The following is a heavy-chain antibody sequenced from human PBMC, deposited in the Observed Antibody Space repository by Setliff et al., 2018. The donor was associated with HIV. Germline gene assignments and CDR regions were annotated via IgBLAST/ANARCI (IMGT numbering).Heavy chain of an antibody. CDR1: GYTFTDYG. J-gene: IGHJ4*02. Sequence: ASVKVSCKASGYTFTDYGISWVRQAPGQGLEWMGWISGYNGNTHYAQNFEGRITMTTETSTRTAYMELSGLRSEDTAVYYCATYHYYDSSAYFIDLYYFDYWGQGTLVTVSS. CDR3: ATYHYYDSSAYFIDLYYFDY. CDR2: ISGYNGNT. D-gene: IGHD3-22*01. V-gene: IGHV1-18*01.